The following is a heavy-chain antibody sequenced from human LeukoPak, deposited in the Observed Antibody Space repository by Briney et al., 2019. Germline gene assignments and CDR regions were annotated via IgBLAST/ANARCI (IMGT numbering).Heavy chain of an antibody. J-gene: IGHJ4*02. CDR1: GFTFSSYG. D-gene: IGHD3-10*01. Sequence: GGSLRLSCAASGFTFSSYGMSWVRQAPGKGLEWVSGTGGSGGNTYYADSVKGRFTISRDNSKNTLYLQMNSLRAEDTAVYYCAKDLYYYGSGTGHDYWGQGTLVTVSS. CDR3: AKDLYYYGSGTGHDY. V-gene: IGHV3-23*01. CDR2: TGGSGGNT.